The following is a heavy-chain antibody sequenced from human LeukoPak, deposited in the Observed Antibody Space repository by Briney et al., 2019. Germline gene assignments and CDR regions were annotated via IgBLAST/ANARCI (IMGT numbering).Heavy chain of an antibody. CDR3: ARTIPYYYGMDV. CDR2: IDSDGSST. D-gene: IGHD3-9*01. CDR1: GFTFSSPW. J-gene: IGHJ6*02. Sequence: GGSLRLSCAASGFTFSSPWMPWVRHAPGKGLVWVSRIDSDGSSTSYVDSVQGRFTISRDNAKNTLYLQMNSLRAEDTAVYYCARTIPYYYGMDVWGQGTTVTVSS. V-gene: IGHV3-74*01.